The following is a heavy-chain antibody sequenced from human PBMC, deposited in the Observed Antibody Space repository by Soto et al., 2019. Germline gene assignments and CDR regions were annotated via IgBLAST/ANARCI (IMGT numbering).Heavy chain of an antibody. J-gene: IGHJ4*02. CDR3: ARTSRFDS. CDR1: GGSFRDYY. D-gene: IGHD6-6*01. Sequence: QVHLQQWGAGLLKSSETLSLTCAVYGGSFRDYYWSWVRQPPGKGLEWIGQINHSGSTNYNPSLKRRVTISVDTAKHQFSLKLSSVTAADTAVYYCARTSRFDSWGQGTLVTVSS. CDR2: INHSGST. V-gene: IGHV4-34*01.